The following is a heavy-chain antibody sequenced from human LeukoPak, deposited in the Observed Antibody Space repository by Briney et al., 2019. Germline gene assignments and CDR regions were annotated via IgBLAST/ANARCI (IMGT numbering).Heavy chain of an antibody. J-gene: IGHJ4*02. Sequence: SQTLSLTCAISGDSVSSNSAAWNWIRQSPSRGLEWLGRTYYRSKWYNDYAVSVKSRITINPDTSKNQFSLQLNSVTPEDTAVYYCARALQYYDILSRPFDYWGQGTPVTVSS. CDR2: TYYRSKWYN. D-gene: IGHD3-9*01. CDR3: ARALQYYDILSRPFDY. CDR1: GDSVSSNSAA. V-gene: IGHV6-1*01.